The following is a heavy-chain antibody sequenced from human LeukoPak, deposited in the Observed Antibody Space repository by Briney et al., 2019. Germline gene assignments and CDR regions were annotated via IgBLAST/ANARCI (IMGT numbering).Heavy chain of an antibody. V-gene: IGHV3-23*01. D-gene: IGHD3-10*01. CDR3: AKDGGYGSGNYYPDY. Sequence: GGSLRLSCVVSGFTFSSYAMSWVRQAPEKGLEWISGVGGTTLYADSVKGRFTMSRDNSKNTLYLQMNSLRAEDTAVYYCAKDGGYGSGNYYPDYWGQGTLVTVSS. CDR1: GFTFSSYA. CDR2: ISGVGGTT. J-gene: IGHJ4*02.